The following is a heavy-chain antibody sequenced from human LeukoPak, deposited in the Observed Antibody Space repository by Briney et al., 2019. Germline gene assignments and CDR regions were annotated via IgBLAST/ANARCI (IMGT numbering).Heavy chain of an antibody. Sequence: SETLSLTCTVSGGSISSSSYYWGWIRQPPGKGLEWIGGIYYSGSTYYNPSLKSRVTISVDTSKNQFSLKLSSVTAADTAVYYCARRAMITFGGVIVSFRDYWGQGTLVTVSS. J-gene: IGHJ4*02. CDR1: GGSISSSSYY. CDR3: ARRAMITFGGVIVSFRDY. CDR2: IYYSGST. D-gene: IGHD3-16*02. V-gene: IGHV4-39*01.